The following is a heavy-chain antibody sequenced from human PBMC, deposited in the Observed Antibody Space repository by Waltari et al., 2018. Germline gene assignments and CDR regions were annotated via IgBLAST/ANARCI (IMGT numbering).Heavy chain of an antibody. J-gene: IGHJ4*02. V-gene: IGHV1-46*01. CDR1: GYIFTNHW. Sequence: QVQLVQSGAEVKKPGASVKVSCQASGYIFTNHWMHWVRQAPGQGLEWMGVINPSGDSKSYAQNFQGRFTMTRDTSTSTLYMELSSLRSEDTAVYYCARDESYGNSWYWNYWGQGTLVTVSS. CDR3: ARDESYGNSWYWNY. CDR2: INPSGDSK. D-gene: IGHD6-13*01.